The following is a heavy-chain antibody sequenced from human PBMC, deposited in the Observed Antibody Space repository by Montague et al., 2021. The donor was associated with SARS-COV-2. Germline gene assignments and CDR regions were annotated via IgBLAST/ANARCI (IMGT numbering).Heavy chain of an antibody. Sequence: SETLSLTCTVSRDSISSHNYFWAWIRQPPGKGLEWIGSVDYSGLTFYNSSLESRVTISVDTSKKQSSRKVNSVTAADTAVYYCAKDGGALAWGTFDVWGQGTMVTVSS. D-gene: IGHD3-16*01. CDR2: VDYSGLT. V-gene: IGHV4-39*07. J-gene: IGHJ3*01. CDR1: RDSISSHNYF. CDR3: AKDGGALAWGTFDV.